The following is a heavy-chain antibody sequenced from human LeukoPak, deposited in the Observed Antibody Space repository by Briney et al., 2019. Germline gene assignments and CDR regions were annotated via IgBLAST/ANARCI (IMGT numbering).Heavy chain of an antibody. CDR1: GYTFTSYY. CDR3: AREGNCGGDCYPNFDY. J-gene: IGHJ4*02. D-gene: IGHD2-21*02. Sequence: GASVKVSCKASGYTFTSYYMHWVRQAPGQGLEWMGIINPSGGSTSYAQKFQGRVTMTRDMSTSTVYMELSSLRSEDTAVYYCAREGNCGGDCYPNFDYWGQGTLVTVSS. CDR2: INPSGGST. V-gene: IGHV1-46*01.